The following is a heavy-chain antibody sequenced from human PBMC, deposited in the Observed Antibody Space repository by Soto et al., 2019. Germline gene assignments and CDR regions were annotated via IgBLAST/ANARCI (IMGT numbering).Heavy chain of an antibody. Sequence: GGSMRLSCTASGFTFGDYAMSCFGQAPGKGLEWLVLIRSIAYGGTTEYAASVKGRFTISRDDSKRIAYLQMNSLKTEDSAVYYCTRDRAGYSGYDHYYYGLDVWGQGT. CDR1: GFTFGDYA. CDR2: IRSIAYGGTT. J-gene: IGHJ6*02. V-gene: IGHV3-49*03. CDR3: TRDRAGYSGYDHYYYGLDV. D-gene: IGHD5-12*01.